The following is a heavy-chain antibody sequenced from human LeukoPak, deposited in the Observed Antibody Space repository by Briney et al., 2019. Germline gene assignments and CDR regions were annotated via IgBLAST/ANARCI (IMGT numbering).Heavy chain of an antibody. Sequence: PGGSPRLSCAASGFTFRSYAMSWVRQAPGKGLEWVSAISGSGDTTYYADSVKGRFTISRDNSKNTLYLQMNSLRPEDTAVYYCAKVGARGCSSSTCFIYWGQGTLVTVSS. V-gene: IGHV3-23*01. CDR3: AKVGARGCSSSTCFIY. CDR2: ISGSGDTT. J-gene: IGHJ4*02. CDR1: GFTFRSYA. D-gene: IGHD2-2*01.